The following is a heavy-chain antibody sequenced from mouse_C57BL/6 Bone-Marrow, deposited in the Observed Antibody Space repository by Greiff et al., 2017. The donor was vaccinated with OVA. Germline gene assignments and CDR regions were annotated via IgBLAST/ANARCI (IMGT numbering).Heavy chain of an antibody. D-gene: IGHD4-1*01. J-gene: IGHJ3*01. CDR2: INPNNGGT. V-gene: IGHV1-26*01. CDR3: ARRLGRGFAD. Sequence: EVQLQQSGPELVKPGASVKISCKASGYTFTDYYMNWVKQSHGKSLEWIGDINPNNGGTSYNQKFKGKATLTVDKSSSTAYMELRSLTSEDSAVYYCARRLGRGFADWGQGTLVTVSA. CDR1: GYTFTDYY.